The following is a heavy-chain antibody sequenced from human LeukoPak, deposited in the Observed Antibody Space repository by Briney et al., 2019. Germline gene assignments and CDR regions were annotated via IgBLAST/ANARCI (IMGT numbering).Heavy chain of an antibody. Sequence: SQTLSLTCDVSGDXVSSNGACWTWIRQSPSRGLEWLGRTYYRSKWYNDYAVSVKSRISINPDTSKNQFSLQMNSVTPEDTAVYYCARETDFGVVTNWGQGTLVTVSS. CDR2: TYYRSKWYN. J-gene: IGHJ4*02. D-gene: IGHD3-3*01. CDR3: ARETDFGVVTN. V-gene: IGHV6-1*01. CDR1: GDXVSSNGAC.